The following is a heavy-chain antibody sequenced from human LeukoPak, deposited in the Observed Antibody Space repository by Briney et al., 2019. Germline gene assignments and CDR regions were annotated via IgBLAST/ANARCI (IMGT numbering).Heavy chain of an antibody. CDR2: ISAYNGNT. CDR3: ARDSTLRCRSSGAF. CDR1: GYTFTSYG. V-gene: IGHV1-18*04. J-gene: IGHJ4*02. D-gene: IGHD3-3*01. Sequence: ASVKVSCKASGYTFTSYGISWVRQAPGQGLERMGWISAYNGNTNYAQKLQGRVTMTTDTSTSTAYMELRSLRSDDTAVYYCARDSTLRCRSSGAFWGQGTLVTVSS.